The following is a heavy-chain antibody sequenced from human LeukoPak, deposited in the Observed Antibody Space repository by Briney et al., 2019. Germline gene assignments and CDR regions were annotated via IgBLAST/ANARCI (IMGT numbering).Heavy chain of an antibody. D-gene: IGHD2-15*01. Sequence: PSQTLSLTCAVSGGSISSGGYSWSWIRQPPGKGLEWIGYIYHSGSTYYNPSLKSRVTISVDRSKNQFSLRLSSVTAADTAVYYCARSSGVDIVVVVAATTPGPQSYYFDYWGQGTLVTVSS. J-gene: IGHJ4*02. CDR1: GGSISSGGYS. CDR3: ARSSGVDIVVVVAATTPGPQSYYFDY. V-gene: IGHV4-30-2*01. CDR2: IYHSGST.